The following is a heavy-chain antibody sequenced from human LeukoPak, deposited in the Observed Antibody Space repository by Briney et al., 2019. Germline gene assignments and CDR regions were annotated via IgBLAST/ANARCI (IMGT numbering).Heavy chain of an antibody. CDR1: GGTFSNYA. Sequence: SVKVSCKASGGTFSNYAINWVRQAPGQGLEWMGGIIPIFGTANYAQKFQGKVTITADESTSTAYMELSSLRSEDTAIYYCARGWDYDSGGRPTAYVYWGQGTLVGVSS. CDR3: ARGWDYDSGGRPTAYVY. J-gene: IGHJ4*02. CDR2: IIPIFGTA. D-gene: IGHD3-22*01. V-gene: IGHV1-69*13.